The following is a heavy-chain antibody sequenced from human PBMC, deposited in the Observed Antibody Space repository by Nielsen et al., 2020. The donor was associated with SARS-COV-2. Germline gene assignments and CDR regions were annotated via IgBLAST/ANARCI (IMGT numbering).Heavy chain of an antibody. Sequence: GESLKISCAASGFTFSSYGMHWVRQAPGKGLEWVAVIWYDGSNKYYADSVKGRFTISRDNSKNTLYLQMNSLRAEDTAVYYCAKEQHRIRITMVRGLGAFDIWGQGTMVTVSS. CDR1: GFTFSSYG. D-gene: IGHD3-10*01. J-gene: IGHJ3*02. V-gene: IGHV3-33*06. CDR2: IWYDGSNK. CDR3: AKEQHRIRITMVRGLGAFDI.